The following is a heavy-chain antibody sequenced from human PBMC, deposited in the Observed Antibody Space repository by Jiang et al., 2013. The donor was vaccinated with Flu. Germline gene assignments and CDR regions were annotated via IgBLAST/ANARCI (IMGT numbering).Heavy chain of an antibody. Sequence: QSGAEVKKPGASVKVSCKASGYTFTSYDINWVRQATGQGLEWMGWMNPNSGNTGYAQKFQGRVTMTRNTSISTAYMELSSLRSEDTAVYYCARSAEWELLPLVDYWGQGTLVTVSS. V-gene: IGHV1-8*01. J-gene: IGHJ4*02. CDR1: GYTFTSYD. CDR3: ARSAEWELLPLVDY. D-gene: IGHD1-26*01. CDR2: MNPNSGNT.